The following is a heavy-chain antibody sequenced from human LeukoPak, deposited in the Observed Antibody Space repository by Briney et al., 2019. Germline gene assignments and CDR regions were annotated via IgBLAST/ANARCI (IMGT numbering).Heavy chain of an antibody. V-gene: IGHV1-2*02. J-gene: IGHJ6*03. Sequence: ASVKVSCKASGYTFTGYYMHWVRQAPGQGLEWMGWINPNSGGTNYAQKFQGRVTMTRDTSISTAYMELSRLRSDDTAVYYCARSANYCSGGSCYEDYYYYYMDVWGKGTTVTVSS. CDR3: ARSANYCSGGSCYEDYYYYYMDV. CDR1: GYTFTGYY. D-gene: IGHD2-15*01. CDR2: INPNSGGT.